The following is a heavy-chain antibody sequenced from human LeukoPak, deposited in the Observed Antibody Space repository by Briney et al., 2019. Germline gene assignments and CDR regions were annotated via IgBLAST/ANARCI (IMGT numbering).Heavy chain of an antibody. Sequence: GGSLRLSCAASGFTVSSNYMTWVRQAPGKGLEWVSVIYSGGSINYADSVKGRFTISRDNSKNTLYLQMNSLRAEDTAVYYCAKGVSAGSGSYWNYWGQGTLVTVSS. CDR1: GFTVSSNY. CDR2: IYSGGSI. V-gene: IGHV3-66*02. D-gene: IGHD3-10*01. CDR3: AKGVSAGSGSYWNY. J-gene: IGHJ4*02.